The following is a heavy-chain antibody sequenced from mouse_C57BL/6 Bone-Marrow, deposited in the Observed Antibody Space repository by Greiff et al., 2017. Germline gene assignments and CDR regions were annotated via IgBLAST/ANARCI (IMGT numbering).Heavy chain of an antibody. V-gene: IGHV1-85*01. Sequence: QVQLKQSGPELVKPGASVKLSCKASGYTFTSYDINWVKQRPGQGLEWIGWIYPRDGSTKYNEKFKGKATLTVDTSSSTSYMELHSLTSEDSAVYFCARDYGSSYWYFDVGGTGNTVTVSA. CDR1: GYTFTSYD. CDR2: IYPRDGST. D-gene: IGHD1-1*01. CDR3: ARDYGSSYWYFDV. J-gene: IGHJ1*03.